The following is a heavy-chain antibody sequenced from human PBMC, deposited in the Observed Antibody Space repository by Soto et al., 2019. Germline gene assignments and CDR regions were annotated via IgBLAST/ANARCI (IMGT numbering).Heavy chain of an antibody. Sequence: SLRLSCAASGFTFSSYGMHWVRRAPGKGLEWVAVISYDGSNKYYADSVKGRFTISRDNSKNTLYLQMNSLRAEDTAVYYCAKDLSNVRFLEWPLFDDWGQGTRVTVSS. CDR2: ISYDGSNK. J-gene: IGHJ4*02. CDR3: AKDLSNVRFLEWPLFDD. CDR1: GFTFSSYG. D-gene: IGHD3-3*01. V-gene: IGHV3-30*18.